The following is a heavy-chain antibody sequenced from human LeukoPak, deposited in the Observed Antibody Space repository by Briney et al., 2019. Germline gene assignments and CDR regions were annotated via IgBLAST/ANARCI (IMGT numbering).Heavy chain of an antibody. Sequence: GASVKVSCLHSGCTLPQLSMHWVGQAPAYAIEWVGGFDPEDGVTIYAHKFQGRVTMTEDTSTDTACMEPSSLRSEDTAVYYCATDSRHSSGWYGWFYPCGEGTPVTVSS. V-gene: IGHV1-24*01. CDR3: ATDSRHSSGWYGWFYP. J-gene: IGHJ5*02. D-gene: IGHD6-19*01. CDR2: FDPEDGVT. CDR1: GCTLPQLS.